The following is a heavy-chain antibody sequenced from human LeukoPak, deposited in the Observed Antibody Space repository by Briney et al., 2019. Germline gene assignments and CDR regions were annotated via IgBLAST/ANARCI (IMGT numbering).Heavy chain of an antibody. CDR2: INPNSGGT. J-gene: IGHJ3*02. V-gene: IGHV1-2*02. CDR1: GYTFTGYY. CDR3: AADSGRGAFDI. D-gene: IGHD3-10*01. Sequence: ASVTVSCKASGYTFTGYYMHWVRQAPGQGLEWMGWINPNSGGTHYAQKFQERVTITRDMSTSTAYMELSSLRSEDTAVYYCAADSGRGAFDIWGQGAMVTVSS.